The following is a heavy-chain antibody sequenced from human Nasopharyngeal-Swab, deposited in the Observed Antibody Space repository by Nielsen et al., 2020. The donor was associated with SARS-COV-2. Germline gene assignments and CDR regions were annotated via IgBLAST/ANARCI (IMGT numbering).Heavy chain of an antibody. Sequence: GESLKISCAASGFTFSSYSMNWVRQAPGKGLEWVSSISSSSSYIYYADSVKGRFTISRDNAKNSLYLQMNSLRAEDMAVYYCARDYYDSSGSFDYWGQGTLVTVSS. CDR1: GFTFSSYS. V-gene: IGHV3-21*01. CDR3: ARDYYDSSGSFDY. J-gene: IGHJ4*02. D-gene: IGHD3-22*01. CDR2: ISSSSSYI.